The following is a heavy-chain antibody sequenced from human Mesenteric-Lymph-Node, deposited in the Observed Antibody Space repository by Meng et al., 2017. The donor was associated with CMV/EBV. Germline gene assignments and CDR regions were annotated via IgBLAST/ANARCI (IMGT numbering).Heavy chain of an antibody. J-gene: IGHJ6*02. Sequence: GESLKISCAASGFTFSRFAMHWVRQAPGKGLEYVSGISSNGDNTYYPDSVKGRFTFSRDNSKNTLFLQMGDLRPEDTAVYYCAREWGYGDSGDNYYYYYGMDVWGQGTTVTVSS. CDR1: GFTFSRFA. D-gene: IGHD4-17*01. V-gene: IGHV3-64*02. CDR2: ISSNGDNT. CDR3: AREWGYGDSGDNYYYYYGMDV.